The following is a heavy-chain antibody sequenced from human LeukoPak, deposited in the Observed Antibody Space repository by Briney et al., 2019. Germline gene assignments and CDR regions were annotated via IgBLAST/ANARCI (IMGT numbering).Heavy chain of an antibody. Sequence: GASVKVSCKASGYTFTSYGISWVRQAPGQGLEWMGWISAYNGNTNYAQKLQGRVTMTTDTSTSTAYMELRSLRSDDTAVYYCARVGGFDCSGGSCEFDYWGQGTLVTVSS. CDR1: GYTFTSYG. D-gene: IGHD2-15*01. J-gene: IGHJ4*02. CDR3: ARVGGFDCSGGSCEFDY. V-gene: IGHV1-18*01. CDR2: ISAYNGNT.